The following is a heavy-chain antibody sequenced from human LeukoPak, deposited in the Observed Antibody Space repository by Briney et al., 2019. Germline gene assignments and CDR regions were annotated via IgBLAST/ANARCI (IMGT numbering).Heavy chain of an antibody. Sequence: GGSLGLSCAASGFTFSSYGMHWVRQAPGKGLEWVAFIRYGGNNKYYADSVKGRFTISRDNSKNTLYLQMNSLRAEDTAVYYCAKDRARSGGYGFDAFDIWGPGTMVTVSS. CDR1: GFTFSSYG. V-gene: IGHV3-30*02. D-gene: IGHD3-10*01. CDR2: IRYGGNNK. J-gene: IGHJ3*02. CDR3: AKDRARSGGYGFDAFDI.